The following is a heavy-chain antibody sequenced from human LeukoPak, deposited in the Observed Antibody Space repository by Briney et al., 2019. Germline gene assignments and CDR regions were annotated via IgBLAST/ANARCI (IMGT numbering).Heavy chain of an antibody. V-gene: IGHV1-69*04. Sequence: ASVKVSCKASGGTFSSYAISWVRQAPGQGLEWMGRIIPILGIANYAQKFQGRVTITADKSTSTAYMELSSLRSEDTAVYYCARDPPAYDILTGRNGGFDPWGQGTLVTVSS. CDR3: ARDPPAYDILTGRNGGFDP. CDR2: IIPILGIA. D-gene: IGHD3-9*01. J-gene: IGHJ5*02. CDR1: GGTFSSYA.